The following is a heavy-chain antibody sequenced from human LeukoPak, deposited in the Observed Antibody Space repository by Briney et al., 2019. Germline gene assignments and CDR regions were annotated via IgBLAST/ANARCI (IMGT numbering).Heavy chain of an antibody. CDR3: VCPYPNFDY. V-gene: IGHV3-7*01. D-gene: IGHD3-16*01. J-gene: IGHJ4*02. Sequence: QPGGSLRLSCAASGFTFTSYWMSWVRQAPGKGLEWVANIKHDGSDKYYVDSVKGRFTISRDSAKNSLYLQMNSLRAEDTAVYYCVCPYPNFDYWGQGTLVTVSS. CDR1: GFTFTSYW. CDR2: IKHDGSDK.